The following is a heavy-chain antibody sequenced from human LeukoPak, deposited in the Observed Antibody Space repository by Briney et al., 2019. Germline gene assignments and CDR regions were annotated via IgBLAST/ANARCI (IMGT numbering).Heavy chain of an antibody. CDR2: INPNSGDT. CDR1: GYTFTGYY. J-gene: IGHJ5*02. D-gene: IGHD2-15*01. Sequence: ATVKVSCKASGYTFTGYYIHWVRQAPGQGLEWMGRINPNSGDTNYAQKFQGGVTMTRDTSISTAYMELSRLRSDDTAVYYCARACSGGSCYSDNWFDPWGQGTLVTVSS. CDR3: ARACSGGSCYSDNWFDP. V-gene: IGHV1-2*06.